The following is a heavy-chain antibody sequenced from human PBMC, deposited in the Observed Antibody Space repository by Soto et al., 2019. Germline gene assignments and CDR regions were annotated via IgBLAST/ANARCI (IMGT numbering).Heavy chain of an antibody. CDR1: GISFSDYY. CDR3: ARVRGSAPYCSYYYGMDV. V-gene: IGHV3-11*01. Sequence: PDVSRRRPGSPAGISFSDYYMSWIRQARAQGPEWVSYISSSCRTIYYARSVKCRWSISRDNAKNSLYLQINSVQYEDTAGFCCARVRGSAPYCSYYYGMDVWGQGTTGTVSS. J-gene: IGHJ6*02. CDR2: ISSSCRTI. D-gene: IGHD3-16*01.